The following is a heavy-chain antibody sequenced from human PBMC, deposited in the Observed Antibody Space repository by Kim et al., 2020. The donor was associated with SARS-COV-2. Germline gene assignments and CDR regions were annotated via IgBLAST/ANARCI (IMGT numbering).Heavy chain of an antibody. CDR1: GFTFSDSN. CDR2: ISRSSRTI. J-gene: IGHJ5*02. CDR3: ARQPDDFGSGFDP. Sequence: GGSLRLSCAASGFTFSDSNMNWVRQAPGEGLEWVSYISRSSRTIFYADSVRGRFTISRDNAKNSLYLQINSLRDNDTAVYFCARQPDDFGSGFDPWGQGTLVTVSS. D-gene: IGHD3-10*01. V-gene: IGHV3-48*02.